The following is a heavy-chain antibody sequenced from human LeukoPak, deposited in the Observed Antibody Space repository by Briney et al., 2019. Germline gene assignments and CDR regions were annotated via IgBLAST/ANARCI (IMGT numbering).Heavy chain of an antibody. CDR2: IYTSGST. CDR1: GGSISSGSYY. J-gene: IGHJ3*02. CDR3: ATGTGDDDAFDI. Sequence: SETLSLTCTVSGGSISSGSYYWSWIRQPAGKGLEWIGRIYTSGSTNYNPSLKSRVTISVDTSKNQFSLKLSSVTAADTAVYYCATGTGDDDAFDIWGQGTMVTVSS. V-gene: IGHV4-61*02. D-gene: IGHD1-1*01.